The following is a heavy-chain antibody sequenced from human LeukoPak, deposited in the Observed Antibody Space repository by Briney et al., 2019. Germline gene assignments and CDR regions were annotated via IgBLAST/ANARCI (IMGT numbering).Heavy chain of an antibody. CDR2: VTSKTNSYAT. D-gene: IGHD3-10*01. CDR3: AAGITLVRGGTFDI. Sequence: GGSLRLXCAASGFTYSGFIIHWVRRAPGKGLEWIGRVTSKTNSYATAYAASVKGRFTVSRDDSKKTAYLQMNSLKTEDTAVYYCAAGITLVRGGTFDIWGQGTMVIVSS. V-gene: IGHV3-73*01. CDR1: GFTYSGFI. J-gene: IGHJ3*02.